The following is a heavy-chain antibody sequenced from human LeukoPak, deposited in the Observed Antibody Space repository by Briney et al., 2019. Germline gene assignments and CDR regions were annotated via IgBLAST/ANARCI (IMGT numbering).Heavy chain of an antibody. Sequence: ASVKVSCKASGGTFSSYAISWVRQAPGQGLEWMGGIIPIFGTANYAQKFQGRVTITADESTSTAYMELSSLRSEDTAVYYCARSVTNLNWFDPWGQGTLVTVSS. CDR1: GGTFSSYA. J-gene: IGHJ5*02. CDR3: ARSVTNLNWFDP. CDR2: IIPIFGTA. D-gene: IGHD4-17*01. V-gene: IGHV1-69*13.